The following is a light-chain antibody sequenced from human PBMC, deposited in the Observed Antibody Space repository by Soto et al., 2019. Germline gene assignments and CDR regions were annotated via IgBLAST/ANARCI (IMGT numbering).Light chain of an antibody. J-gene: IGKJ1*01. V-gene: IGKV1-17*01. CDR2: AAS. Sequence: DIQMTQSPSSLSASVGDRVTITCRASQAIRNDLAWYQQKPGKAPKRLIYAASSLQSGVPSRFSGSGSGTEFTLTINSLQPEDFATYYCLQHNTYPWTFGQGTKVDIK. CDR3: LQHNTYPWT. CDR1: QAIRND.